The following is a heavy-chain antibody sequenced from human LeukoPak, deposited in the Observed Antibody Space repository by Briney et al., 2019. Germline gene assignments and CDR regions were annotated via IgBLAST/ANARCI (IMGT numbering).Heavy chain of an antibody. CDR2: ISAYSGNT. Sequence: ASVKVSCKAAGYTFTSYGISWGRQAPGQGLGWMGGISAYSGNTNYAQKLQGRVTMTTDTATSTDYMELRSLSSDDTAVYYCAREGSGGPWFDPWGQGTLVTVSS. CDR3: AREGSGGPWFDP. J-gene: IGHJ5*02. CDR1: GYTFTSYG. D-gene: IGHD3-10*01. V-gene: IGHV1-18*01.